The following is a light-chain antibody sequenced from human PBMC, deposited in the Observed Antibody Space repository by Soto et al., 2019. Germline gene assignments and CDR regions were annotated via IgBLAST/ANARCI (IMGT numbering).Light chain of an antibody. CDR1: SRDVGGYNY. V-gene: IGLV2-14*01. CDR2: EVS. CDR3: SSYTSSSTYV. Sequence: QSALTQPASVSGSPGQSITISCTGTSRDVGGYNYVSWYQQHPGKAPKLIIYEVSSRPSGVSNRFSASKSGNTASLTISGLQAEDEADYYCSSYTSSSTYVFGTGTKLTVL. J-gene: IGLJ1*01.